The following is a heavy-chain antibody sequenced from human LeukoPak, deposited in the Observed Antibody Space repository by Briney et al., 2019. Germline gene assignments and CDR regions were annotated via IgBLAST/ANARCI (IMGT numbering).Heavy chain of an antibody. J-gene: IGHJ6*03. CDR1: GGSISSYY. V-gene: IGHV4-59*01. CDR2: IYYSGST. CDR3: ARAGSSSPLANYYYYYMDV. Sequence: SETLSLTCTVSGGSISSYYWSWIRQPPGKGLEWIGYIYYSGSTNYNPSLKSRVTISVDTSKNQFSLKLSSVTAADTAVYYCARAGSSSPLANYYYYYMDVWGKGTTVTVSS. D-gene: IGHD6-6*01.